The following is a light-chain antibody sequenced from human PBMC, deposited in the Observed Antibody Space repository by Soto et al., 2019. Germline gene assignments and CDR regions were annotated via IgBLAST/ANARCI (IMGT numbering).Light chain of an antibody. CDR1: QSISNW. V-gene: IGKV1-5*01. CDR3: QQCNGYSRT. CDR2: DAS. Sequence: GDRVTITCRASQSISNWLAWYQQKPGKAPKLLIYDASSLERGVPSRFRGSGSGTEFTLTISRLQPDDFETYYCQQCNGYSRTFGQGTKVDIK. J-gene: IGKJ1*01.